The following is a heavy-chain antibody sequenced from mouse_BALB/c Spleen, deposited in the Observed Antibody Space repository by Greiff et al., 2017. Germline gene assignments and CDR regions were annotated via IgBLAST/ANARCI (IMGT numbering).Heavy chain of an antibody. D-gene: IGHD2-1*01. CDR3: ARRGGNYYAMDY. V-gene: IGHV1-7*01. CDR2: INPSTGYT. CDR1: GYTFTSYW. J-gene: IGHJ4*01. Sequence: VQLQQSGAELAKPGASVKMSCKASGYTFTSYWMHWVKQRPGQGLEWIGYINPSTGYTEYNQKFKDKATLTADKSSSTAYMQLSSLTSEDSAVYYCARRGGNYYAMDYWGQGTSVTVSS.